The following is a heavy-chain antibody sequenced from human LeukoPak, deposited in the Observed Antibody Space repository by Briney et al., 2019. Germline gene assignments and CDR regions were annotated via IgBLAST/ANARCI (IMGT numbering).Heavy chain of an antibody. CDR1: GGSISSSSYY. V-gene: IGHV4-39*07. CDR3: AGGYYYDSSGYPHDAFDI. D-gene: IGHD3-22*01. CDR2: IYYSGST. Sequence: SETLSLTCTVSGGSISSSSYYWGWIRQPPGKGLEWIGSIYYSGSTYYNPSLKSRVTISVDTSKNQFSLKLSSVTAADTAVYYCAGGYYYDSSGYPHDAFDIWGQGTMVTVSS. J-gene: IGHJ3*02.